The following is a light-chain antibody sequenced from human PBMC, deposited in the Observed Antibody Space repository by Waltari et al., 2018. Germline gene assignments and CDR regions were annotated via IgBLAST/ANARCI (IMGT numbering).Light chain of an antibody. CDR3: SSYTSSSTLI. Sequence: QSALTQPASVSGSPGQSITISCTGTSSDVGGYKYVPWYQQHPGKAPRLMIYDVSNRPSGVSNRFSGSKSGNTASLTISGLQAEDEADYHCSSYTSSSTLIFGGGTKLTVL. J-gene: IGLJ2*01. CDR2: DVS. CDR1: SSDVGGYKY. V-gene: IGLV2-14*03.